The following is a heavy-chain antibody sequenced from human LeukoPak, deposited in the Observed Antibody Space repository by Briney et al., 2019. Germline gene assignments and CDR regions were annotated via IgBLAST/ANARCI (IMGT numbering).Heavy chain of an antibody. CDR3: ARDNSVRDEAWWFNP. CDR1: GGTFSNYA. Sequence: SVKVSCKASGGTFSNYAISWVRQAPGQGLEWMGGIMPIFDTADNAQKFQGRLTITADESTSTAYMELSSLRTEDTAVYYCARDNSVRDEAWWFNPWGQGTLVTVSS. CDR2: IMPIFDTA. D-gene: IGHD5-24*01. V-gene: IGHV1-69*13. J-gene: IGHJ5*02.